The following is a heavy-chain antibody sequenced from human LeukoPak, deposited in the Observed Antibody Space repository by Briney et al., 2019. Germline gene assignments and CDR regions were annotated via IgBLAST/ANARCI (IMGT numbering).Heavy chain of an antibody. Sequence: SGGSLRLSCAASGFTFSSYSMNWVRQAPGKGPEWVSYIGSNISTIYYADSVKGRFTISRDNAKNSLYLQMNSLRAEDTAVYYCARAFYYYDSDYWGQGTLVTVSS. CDR3: ARAFYYYDSDY. J-gene: IGHJ4*02. D-gene: IGHD3-22*01. CDR2: IGSNISTI. CDR1: GFTFSSYS. V-gene: IGHV3-48*04.